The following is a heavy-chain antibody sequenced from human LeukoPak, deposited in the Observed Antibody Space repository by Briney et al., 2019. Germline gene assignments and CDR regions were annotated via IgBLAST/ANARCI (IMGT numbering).Heavy chain of an antibody. CDR1: GFTVSSNY. CDR2: IYSGGST. J-gene: IGHJ3*02. Sequence: GGSLRLSCAASGFTVSSNYMSWVRQAPGKGLEWVSVIYSGGSTYYADSVKGRFTISKHNSKNTLYLQMNSLRAEDTAVYYCARWSMVRPRDAFDIWGQGTMVIVSS. V-gene: IGHV3-53*04. D-gene: IGHD3-10*01. CDR3: ARWSMVRPRDAFDI.